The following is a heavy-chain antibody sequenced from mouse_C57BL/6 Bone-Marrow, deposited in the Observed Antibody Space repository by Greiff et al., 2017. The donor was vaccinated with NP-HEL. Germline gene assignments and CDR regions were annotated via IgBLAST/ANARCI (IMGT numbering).Heavy chain of an antibody. D-gene: IGHD1-1*01. J-gene: IGHJ2*01. V-gene: IGHV1-4*01. CDR2: INPSSGYT. CDR3: ARGGYYGSSYVRYYFDY. CDR1: GYTFTSYT. Sequence: QVQLQQSGAELARPGASVKMSCKASGYTFTSYTMHWVKQRPGQGLEWIGYINPSSGYTKYNQKFKYKATLTADKSSSTAYMQLSSLTSEDSAVYYCARGGYYGSSYVRYYFDYWGQGTTLTVSS.